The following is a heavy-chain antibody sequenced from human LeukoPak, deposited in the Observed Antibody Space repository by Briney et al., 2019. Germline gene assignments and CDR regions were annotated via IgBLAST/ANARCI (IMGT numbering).Heavy chain of an antibody. Sequence: GGAPRLSFVGSGFNLSCHLMGWVRPAPGKGLGWGLSISSSSSYIYYADSVKGRFTISRDNAKNSLYLQMNSLRAEDTAVYYCARDHSSSLLIDYWGQGTLVTVSS. V-gene: IGHV3-21*01. CDR3: ARDHSSSLLIDY. D-gene: IGHD6-6*01. CDR2: ISSSSSYI. CDR1: GFNLSCHL. J-gene: IGHJ4*02.